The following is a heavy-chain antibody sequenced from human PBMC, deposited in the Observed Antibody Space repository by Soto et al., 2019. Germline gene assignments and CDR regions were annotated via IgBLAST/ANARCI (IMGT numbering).Heavy chain of an antibody. D-gene: IGHD5-12*01. CDR2: IYYSGST. J-gene: IGHJ6*02. Sequence: PSETLSLTCTVSGGSISSSSYYWGWLRQPPGKGLEWIGSIYYSGSTYYNPSLKSRVTISVDTSKNQFSLKLSSVTAADTAVYYCARLLRHNYYGMDVWGQGTTVTVSS. CDR3: ARLLRHNYYGMDV. CDR1: GGSISSSSYY. V-gene: IGHV4-39*01.